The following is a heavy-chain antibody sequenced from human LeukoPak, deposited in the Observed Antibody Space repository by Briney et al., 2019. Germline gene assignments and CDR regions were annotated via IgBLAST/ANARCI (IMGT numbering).Heavy chain of an antibody. CDR3: ARDGGSGSYYRDAFDI. Sequence: SETLSLTCTVSGGSISSYYWSWIRQPPGKGLEWIGYIYYSGSTNYNPSLKSRGTISVDTSKNQFSLKLSSVTAADTAVYYCARDGGSGSYYRDAFDIWGQGTMVTVSS. CDR2: IYYSGST. J-gene: IGHJ3*02. D-gene: IGHD3-10*01. V-gene: IGHV4-59*12. CDR1: GGSISSYY.